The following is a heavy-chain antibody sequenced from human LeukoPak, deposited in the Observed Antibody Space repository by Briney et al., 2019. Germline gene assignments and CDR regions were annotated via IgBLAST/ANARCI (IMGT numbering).Heavy chain of an antibody. V-gene: IGHV3-23*01. CDR2: ISGSGGST. CDR1: GFTFSSYA. J-gene: IGHJ4*02. Sequence: GGSLRLSCAASGFTFSSYAMSWVRQAPGKGLEWVSAISGSGGSTYYAGSVKGRFTISRDNSKNTLYLQMNSLRAEDTAVYYCAKPGLYDSSGYYYVFDYWGQGTLVTVSS. D-gene: IGHD3-22*01. CDR3: AKPGLYDSSGYYYVFDY.